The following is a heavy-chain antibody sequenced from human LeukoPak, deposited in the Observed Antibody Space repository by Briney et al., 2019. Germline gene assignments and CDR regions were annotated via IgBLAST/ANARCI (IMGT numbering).Heavy chain of an antibody. CDR2: IYYSGST. Sequence: SETLSLTCTVSGGSISSGGYYWSRIRQHPGKGLEWIGYIYYSGSTYYNPSLKSRVTISVDTSKNQFSLKLSSVTAADTAVYYCARAPYYDFWSGYGIWFDPWGQGTLVTVSS. V-gene: IGHV4-31*03. CDR1: GGSISSGGYY. CDR3: ARAPYYDFWSGYGIWFDP. J-gene: IGHJ5*02. D-gene: IGHD3-3*01.